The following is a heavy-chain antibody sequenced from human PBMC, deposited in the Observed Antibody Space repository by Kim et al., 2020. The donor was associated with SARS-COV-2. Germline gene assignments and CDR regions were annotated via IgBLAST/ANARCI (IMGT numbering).Heavy chain of an antibody. CDR2: ITKSGSDV. V-gene: IGHV3-48*03. CDR3: ARERPSTVGDANDV. Sequence: GGSLRLSCAASGFIFSNYEMNWVRQAPGKGLEWISYITKSGSDVFYADSVKGRFSISRDNAKNSLHLQMNSLRAEDTAIYYCARERPSTVGDANDVWGQGTVVTVSS. CDR1: GFIFSNYE. D-gene: IGHD1-26*01. J-gene: IGHJ3*01.